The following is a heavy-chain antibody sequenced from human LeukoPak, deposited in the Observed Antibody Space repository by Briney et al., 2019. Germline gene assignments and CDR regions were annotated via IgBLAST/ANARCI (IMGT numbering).Heavy chain of an antibody. Sequence: SETLSLTCTVSAGSISTYYWSWIRQPPGMGLEWIGNIYSSGSPNYNPSLNSRVTISVDTSKNQFSLKLRSATAADTAVYYCAGHRTNSAYDPFDYWGQGTLVTVSS. CDR2: IYSSGSP. V-gene: IGHV4-4*09. D-gene: IGHD5-12*01. J-gene: IGHJ4*02. CDR1: AGSISTYY. CDR3: AGHRTNSAYDPFDY.